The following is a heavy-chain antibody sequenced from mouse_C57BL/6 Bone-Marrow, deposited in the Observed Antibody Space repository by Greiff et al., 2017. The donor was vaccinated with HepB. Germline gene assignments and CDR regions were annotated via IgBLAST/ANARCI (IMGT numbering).Heavy chain of an antibody. Sequence: EVQLQQSGPELVKPGASVKISCKASGYTFTDYYMNWVKQSHGKSLEWIGDINPNNGGTSYNQKFKGKATLTVDKSSSTAYMELRSLTSEDSAVYYCARSGYYWDFDVWGTGTTVTVSS. V-gene: IGHV1-26*01. D-gene: IGHD2-2*01. CDR1: GYTFTDYY. J-gene: IGHJ1*03. CDR3: ARSGYYWDFDV. CDR2: INPNNGGT.